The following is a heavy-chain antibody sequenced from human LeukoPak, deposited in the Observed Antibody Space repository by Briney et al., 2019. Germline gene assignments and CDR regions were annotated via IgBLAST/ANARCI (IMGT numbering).Heavy chain of an antibody. V-gene: IGHV1-18*01. CDR3: ARRGAARPPDFYYYTDV. J-gene: IGHJ6*03. Sequence: ASVKVSCKASGYTFAKFGIHWVRQAPGQGLEWMGWISTFNGKTDYAQKLQGRVSMTTDTSTSTAYLEVRSLTSDDTAVYYCARRGAARPPDFYYYTDVWGEGTTVTVSS. D-gene: IGHD6-6*01. CDR2: ISTFNGKT. CDR1: GYTFAKFG.